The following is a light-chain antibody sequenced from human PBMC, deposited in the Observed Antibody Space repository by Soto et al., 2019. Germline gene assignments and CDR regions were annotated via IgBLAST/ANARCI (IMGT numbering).Light chain of an antibody. CDR1: QAINIY. J-gene: IGKJ4*01. Sequence: DIPMTQSPSSLSAFVGDRVTITCQASQAINIYLNWYQQKPGKAPKLLIYDASNLATGVPSKFSGSRSGTDFTFSISSLQPEDIATYYCQQYGNLPLTFGGGTKVEI. CDR3: QQYGNLPLT. CDR2: DAS. V-gene: IGKV1-33*01.